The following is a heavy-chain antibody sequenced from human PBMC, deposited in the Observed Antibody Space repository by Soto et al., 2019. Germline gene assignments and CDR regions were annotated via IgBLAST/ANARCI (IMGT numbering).Heavy chain of an antibody. CDR3: TRTLMTDKSYYGMDV. J-gene: IGHJ6*02. D-gene: IGHD3-16*01. CDR1: GFTFSDYG. CDR2: ASGGGGTT. Sequence: EVQLLESGGGLVQPGGSLRLSCAASGFTFSDYGMSWVRQAPGTGPEWVSGASGGGGTTNYADSVKGRFTISRANSKNTLNLQMNRLRPGDTAISYCTRTLMTDKSYYGMDVWGQGTTVTVSS. V-gene: IGHV3-23*01.